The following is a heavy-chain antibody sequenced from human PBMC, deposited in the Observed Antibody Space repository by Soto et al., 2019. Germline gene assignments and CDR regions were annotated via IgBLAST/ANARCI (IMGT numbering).Heavy chain of an antibody. CDR3: ARTQPRLHYFDY. Sequence: SETLSLNCTVSVGSISSYYWSWIRQPPGKGLEWIGYIYYSGSTNYNPSLKSRVTVSVDTSKNQFSLKLSSVTAADTAVYYCARTQPRLHYFDYWGQGTLVTVSS. CDR2: IYYSGST. CDR1: VGSISSYY. D-gene: IGHD2-2*01. J-gene: IGHJ4*02. V-gene: IGHV4-59*01.